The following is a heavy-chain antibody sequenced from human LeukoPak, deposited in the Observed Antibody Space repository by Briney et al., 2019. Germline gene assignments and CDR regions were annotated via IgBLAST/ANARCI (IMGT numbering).Heavy chain of an antibody. Sequence: GRSLRLSCAASGFTFSSYAMHWVRQAPGKGLEWVAVISYDGSNKYYADSVKGRFTISRDNSKNTLYLQMNSLRAEDTAVYYCARDGTYSSSWFYWGQGTLVTVSP. J-gene: IGHJ4*02. D-gene: IGHD6-13*01. CDR2: ISYDGSNK. CDR1: GFTFSSYA. CDR3: ARDGTYSSSWFY. V-gene: IGHV3-30*01.